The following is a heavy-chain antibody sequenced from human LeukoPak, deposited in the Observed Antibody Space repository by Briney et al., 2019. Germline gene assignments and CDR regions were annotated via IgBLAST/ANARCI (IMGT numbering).Heavy chain of an antibody. CDR3: ANDWIAETGSVY. J-gene: IGHJ4*02. CDR1: GFTLAAYA. D-gene: IGHD6-13*01. V-gene: IGHV3-23*01. CDR2: ISGSGATT. Sequence: GGSLRLSCAASGFTLAAYAMTWVRQAPGKGLEWVSAISGSGATTYYADSVTGRFTISRDNSKNTLYLQMTGRRAEDTAVYYCANDWIAETGSVYWGQGTLVTVSS.